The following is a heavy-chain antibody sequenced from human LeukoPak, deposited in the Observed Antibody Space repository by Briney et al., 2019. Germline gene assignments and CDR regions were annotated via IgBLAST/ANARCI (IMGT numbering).Heavy chain of an antibody. CDR2: MNTNSGNT. V-gene: IGHV1-8*01. J-gene: IGHJ3*02. D-gene: IGHD3-9*01. CDR3: ARVHYGILTGYSRAFDI. Sequence: ASVKVSCKASGYTFTSYDINWVRQATGQGLEWMGWMNTNSGNTGYAQKFQGRVTMTRNTSISTAYMELSSLRSEDTAVYYCARVHYGILTGYSRAFDIWGQGTMVTVSS. CDR1: GYTFTSYD.